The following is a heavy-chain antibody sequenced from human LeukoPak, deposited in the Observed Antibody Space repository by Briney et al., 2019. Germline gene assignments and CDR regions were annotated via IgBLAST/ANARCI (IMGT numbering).Heavy chain of an antibody. J-gene: IGHJ5*02. CDR1: GFTFTHYW. V-gene: IGHV3-7*03. CDR2: IHQDGSEQ. Sequence: GGSLRLSCAASGFTFTHYWMCWVRQAPGKGLEWVANIHQDGSEQFYLDSVEGRFTISRDNAKSSLYLQMDNLRAEDTAVYYCAKSPAGPWGQGTLVTVSS. CDR3: AKSPAGP.